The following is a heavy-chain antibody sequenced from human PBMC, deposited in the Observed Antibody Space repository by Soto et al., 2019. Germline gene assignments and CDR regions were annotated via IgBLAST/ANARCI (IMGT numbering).Heavy chain of an antibody. D-gene: IGHD3-22*01. V-gene: IGHV4-31*03. Sequence: SETLSLTCTVSGGSISSGGYYWSWIRQHPGKGLEWIGYIYYSGSTYYNPSLKSRVTISVDTSKNQFSLKLSSVTAADTAVYYCARWGSTYYYDSSGYYYFEYWGQGTLVTVSS. J-gene: IGHJ4*02. CDR1: GGSISSGGYY. CDR3: ARWGSTYYYDSSGYYYFEY. CDR2: IYYSGST.